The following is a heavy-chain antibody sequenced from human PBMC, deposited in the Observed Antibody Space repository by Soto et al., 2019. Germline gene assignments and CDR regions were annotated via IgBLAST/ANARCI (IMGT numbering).Heavy chain of an antibody. J-gene: IGHJ4*02. CDR1: GYTFTSYG. D-gene: IGHD1-1*01. CDR3: ERAGTIVSGWHYIDH. V-gene: IGHV1-18*01. CDR2: ISAYNGNT. Sequence: ASVKVSFKASGYTFTSYGISWLRQAPGQGLEWMGWISAYNGNTNYAQKLQGRVTMTTDTSTSTAYMELNSLKTEDTAVYFCERAGTIVSGWHYIDHWGQGTLVTVSS.